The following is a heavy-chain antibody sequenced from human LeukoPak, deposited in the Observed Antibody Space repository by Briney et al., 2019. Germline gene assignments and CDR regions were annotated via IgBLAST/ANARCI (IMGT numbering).Heavy chain of an antibody. CDR3: ARRSTSGRYFDY. Sequence: GGSLILSCAASGFTFSSYAMSWVRQAPGKGLEWVSSISGSGGSTYSPDSVKGRFTISRDNAKNTLYLQMNSLRAEDTAVYSCARRSTSGRYFDYWGQGNLVTVSS. CDR2: ISGSGGST. V-gene: IGHV3-23*01. D-gene: IGHD3-10*01. CDR1: GFTFSSYA. J-gene: IGHJ4*02.